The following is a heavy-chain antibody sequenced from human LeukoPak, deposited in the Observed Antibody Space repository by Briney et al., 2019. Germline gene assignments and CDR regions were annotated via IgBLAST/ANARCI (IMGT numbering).Heavy chain of an antibody. CDR2: ISYDGSNK. V-gene: IGHV3-30-3*01. J-gene: IGHJ5*02. CDR3: AKEADIVVVPAAMVDP. Sequence: GGSLRLSCAASGFIFSSYAMHWVRQAPGKGLEWVAVISYDGSNKYYADSVKGRFIISRDNSKNTLYLQMNSLRAEDTAVYYCAKEADIVVVPAAMVDPWGQGTLVTVSS. CDR1: GFIFSSYA. D-gene: IGHD2-2*01.